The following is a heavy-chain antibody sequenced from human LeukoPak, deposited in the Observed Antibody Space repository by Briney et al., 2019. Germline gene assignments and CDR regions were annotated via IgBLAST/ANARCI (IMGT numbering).Heavy chain of an antibody. V-gene: IGHV4-39*02. J-gene: IGHJ4*02. CDR2: ISSSGNT. D-gene: IGHD3-3*01. Sequence: SETLSLTCTVSGGSTSSGNYYWGWIRQPPGKGLEWIGGISSSGNTYYNPSLKSRITISIDTSKNHSPLKLSSVTAADTAVYYCARLGAGPTYYDFWSGYSSFYFDYWGQGTLVTVSS. CDR3: ARLGAGPTYYDFWSGYSSFYFDY. CDR1: GGSTSSGNYY.